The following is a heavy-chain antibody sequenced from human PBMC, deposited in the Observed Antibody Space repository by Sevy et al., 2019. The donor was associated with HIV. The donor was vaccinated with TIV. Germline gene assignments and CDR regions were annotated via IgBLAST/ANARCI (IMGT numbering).Heavy chain of an antibody. CDR1: GYSLTKLS. D-gene: IGHD2-15*01. CDR2: VTPQYGET. J-gene: IGHJ5*02. Sequence: ASVKVSCKVSGYSLTKLSINWVRQAPGKGLEWMGEVTPQYGETIYAQRFQGRVTMTEDTSADTAYMELSSLTSEDTAVYYCATVGLRYYSGSSSYQGDWFDPWGQGTLVTVSS. V-gene: IGHV1-24*01. CDR3: ATVGLRYYSGSSSYQGDWFDP.